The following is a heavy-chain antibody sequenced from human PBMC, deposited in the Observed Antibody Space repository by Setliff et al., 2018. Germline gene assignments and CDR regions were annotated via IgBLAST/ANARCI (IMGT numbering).Heavy chain of an antibody. CDR2: ISSNSHYK. CDR1: GFTFNSYS. V-gene: IGHV3-21*01. CDR3: ARDGVFYAMDV. J-gene: IGHJ6*02. Sequence: GSLRLSCAASGFTFNSYSMNWVRQAPGKGLEWVSFISSNSHYKYYADSLEGRFTISRDNTKNSLYLQINSLRAEDTAMYYCARDGVFYAMDVWGRGTTVTVSS. D-gene: IGHD3-10*01.